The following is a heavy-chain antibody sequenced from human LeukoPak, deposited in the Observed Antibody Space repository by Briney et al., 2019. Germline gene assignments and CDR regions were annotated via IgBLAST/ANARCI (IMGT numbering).Heavy chain of an antibody. D-gene: IGHD3-9*01. CDR3: ARGKNDILTGYYLGYFDY. CDR2: IFPIFGTA. CDR1: GGTFSSYA. J-gene: IGHJ4*02. V-gene: IGHV1-69*13. Sequence: SVKVSCKASGGTFSSYAISWVRQAPGQGLEWMGGIFPIFGTANYAQKFQGRVTITADESTSTAYMELSSLRSEDTAVYYCARGKNDILTGYYLGYFDYWGQGTLVTVSS.